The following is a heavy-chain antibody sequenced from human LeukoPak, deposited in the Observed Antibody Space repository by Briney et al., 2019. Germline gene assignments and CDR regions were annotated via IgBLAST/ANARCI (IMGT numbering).Heavy chain of an antibody. CDR1: GLTFSSYW. Sequence: GGSLRLSCAASGLTFSSYWMHWARQAPGKGLVWVSRINSDGSSTSYADSVKGRFTISRDNAKNTLYLQMNSLRAEDTAEYYCATVGYDRSAYSLFDYWGQGTLVTVSS. CDR2: INSDGSST. J-gene: IGHJ4*02. V-gene: IGHV3-74*01. D-gene: IGHD3-22*01. CDR3: ATVGYDRSAYSLFDY.